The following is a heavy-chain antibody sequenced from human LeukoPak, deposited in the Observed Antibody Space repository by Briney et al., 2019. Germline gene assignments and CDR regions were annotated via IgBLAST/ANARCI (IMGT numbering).Heavy chain of an antibody. CDR3: ARGHHVVVATATWASDAFDL. Sequence: GESLKISCKGSGYNFTSHWIGWVRQMPGKGLEWMGIIYPGDSDSRQSPSLRGQVTISADKSINTAYLQWNSLKASDTAMYYCARGHHVVVATATWASDAFDLWGQGTMVTVSS. V-gene: IGHV5-51*01. CDR2: IYPGDSDS. J-gene: IGHJ3*01. D-gene: IGHD2-21*02. CDR1: GYNFTSHW.